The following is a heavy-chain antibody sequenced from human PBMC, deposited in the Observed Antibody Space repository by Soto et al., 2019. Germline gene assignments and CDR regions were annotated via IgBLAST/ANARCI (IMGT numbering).Heavy chain of an antibody. CDR3: ARDTTVTPPLYGMDV. CDR2: INPSGGST. CDR1: GYTFASYY. V-gene: IGHV1-46*01. J-gene: IGHJ6*02. D-gene: IGHD4-17*01. Sequence: GASVKVSCKASGYTFASYYMHWVREDPGQGLEWMGIINPSGGSTSYAQKFQGRVTMTRDTSTSTVYMELSSLRSEDTAVYYCARDTTVTPPLYGMDVWGQGTTVTVSS.